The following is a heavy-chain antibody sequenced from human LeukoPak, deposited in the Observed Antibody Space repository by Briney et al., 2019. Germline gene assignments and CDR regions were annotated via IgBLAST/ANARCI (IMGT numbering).Heavy chain of an antibody. CDR1: GGTFSSYA. Sequence: ASVKVSCKASGGTFSSYAISWVRQAPGQGLEWMGGIIPIFGTANYAQKFQGRVTITTDESTSTAYMELSSLRSEDTAVYYCARGQTGTTVSEGYYYMDVWGKGTTVTVSS. CDR3: ARGQTGTTVSEGYYYMDV. V-gene: IGHV1-69*05. CDR2: IIPIFGTA. D-gene: IGHD1-7*01. J-gene: IGHJ6*03.